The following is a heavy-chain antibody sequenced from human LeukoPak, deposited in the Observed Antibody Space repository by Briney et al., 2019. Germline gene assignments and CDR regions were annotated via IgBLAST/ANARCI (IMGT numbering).Heavy chain of an antibody. CDR1: GFTFSSYG. Sequence: GGSLRLSCAASGFTFSSYGMHWVRQAPGKGLEWVAFIRYGGSNKYYADSVKGRFTISRDNSKNTLYLQMNSLRAEDTALYYCAKDYDDKFDYWGQGTLVTVSS. CDR2: IRYGGSNK. V-gene: IGHV3-30*02. J-gene: IGHJ4*02. CDR3: AKDYDDKFDY. D-gene: IGHD3-9*01.